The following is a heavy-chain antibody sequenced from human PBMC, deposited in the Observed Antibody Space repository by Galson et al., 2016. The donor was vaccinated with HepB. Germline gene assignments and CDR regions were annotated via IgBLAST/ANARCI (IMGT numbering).Heavy chain of an antibody. Sequence: SLRLSCAASGFTFSSYSMHWVRKAPGKGLEWVAVITYDGSNKFYADSVKGRFTISRDNSKNTLYLQMNNLRAEDTAIYYCARGFNYYDSCMIYWGQGTQVTVSS. CDR1: GFTFSSYS. J-gene: IGHJ4*02. V-gene: IGHV3-30-3*01. CDR3: ARGFNYYDSCMIY. CDR2: ITYDGSNK. D-gene: IGHD3-22*01.